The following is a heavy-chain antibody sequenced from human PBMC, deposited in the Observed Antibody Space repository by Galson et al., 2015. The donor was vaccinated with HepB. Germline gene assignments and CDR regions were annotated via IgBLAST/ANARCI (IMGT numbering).Heavy chain of an antibody. V-gene: IGHV1-2*02. D-gene: IGHD3-22*01. Sequence: SVKVSCKASGYIFTGYYMHWVRQAPGQGLEWIGWINPNSGDTNYAQKSHGRVTMTRSTAINTTYMEMNRLSSDDTAIYYCAREPACSAYYYKEVDYWGQGTLVTVSS. CDR1: GYIFTGYY. CDR3: AREPACSAYYYKEVDY. J-gene: IGHJ4*02. CDR2: INPNSGDT.